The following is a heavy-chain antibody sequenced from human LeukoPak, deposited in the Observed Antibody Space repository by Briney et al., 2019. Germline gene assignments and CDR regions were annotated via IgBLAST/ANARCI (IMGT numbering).Heavy chain of an antibody. CDR2: IYYSGST. V-gene: IGHV4-61*01. Sequence: SETLSLTCTVSGGSISSGSYYWNWIRQPPGKGLEWIGYIYYSGSTNYNPSLKSRVTILVDTSKNQFSLNLSSVTAADTAVYYCARAGTNLGDYDYWGQGTLVTVSS. J-gene: IGHJ4*02. CDR3: ARAGTNLGDYDY. CDR1: GGSISSGSYY. D-gene: IGHD4-17*01.